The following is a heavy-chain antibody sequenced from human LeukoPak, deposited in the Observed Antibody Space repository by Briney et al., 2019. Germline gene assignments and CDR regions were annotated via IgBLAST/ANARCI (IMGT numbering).Heavy chain of an antibody. V-gene: IGHV3-49*03. CDR3: TREAGGKNY. CDR2: IRSKSNGGTP. J-gene: IGHJ4*02. Sequence: GGSLRLSCTSSGFNYGGHAMSWIRQAPGQGLEWLAFIRSKSNGGTPEYAASVKGRFIISRNDSEGIAYLQMNSLKTDDTGVYYCTREAGGKNYWGQGTLVTVSS. CDR1: GFNYGGHA. D-gene: IGHD4-23*01.